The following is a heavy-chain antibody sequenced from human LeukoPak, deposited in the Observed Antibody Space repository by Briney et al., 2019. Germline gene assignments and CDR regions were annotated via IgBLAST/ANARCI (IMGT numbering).Heavy chain of an antibody. J-gene: IGHJ4*02. CDR2: IYYSGSA. Sequence: SETLSLTCTVSGDSISSDNYYWNWIRQPPGKGLEWIGYIYYSGSAYYNPSLKSRITISVDTSKNQFSLKLSSVTAADTAVYYCASLGSYWGQGTLVTVSS. V-gene: IGHV4-30-4*01. CDR3: ASLGSY. D-gene: IGHD7-27*01. CDR1: GDSISSDNYY.